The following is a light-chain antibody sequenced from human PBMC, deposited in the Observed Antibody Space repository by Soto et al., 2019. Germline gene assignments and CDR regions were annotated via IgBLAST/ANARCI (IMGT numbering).Light chain of an antibody. CDR2: EVE. CDR1: SSDVGGYHY. V-gene: IGLV2-8*01. J-gene: IGLJ1*01. CDR3: LSYADTAYV. Sequence: QSVLTQPPSASETPGQSVTISCTGTSSDVGGYHYVSWYQHHPGRAPKWLIYEVEKRPPGVPGRFSGSKSGNTASLTVSGLQADEEADYYCLSYADTAYVFGTGTKVTVL.